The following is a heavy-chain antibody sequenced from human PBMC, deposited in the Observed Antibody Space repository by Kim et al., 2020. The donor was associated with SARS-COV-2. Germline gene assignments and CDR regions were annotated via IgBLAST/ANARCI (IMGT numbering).Heavy chain of an antibody. J-gene: IGHJ6*02. V-gene: IGHV3-21*01. CDR1: GFTFSSYS. CDR2: ISSSSSYI. D-gene: IGHD3-3*01. CDR3: AGGDYDFWSGYPIYYYYGMDV. Sequence: GGSLRLSCAASGFTFSSYSMNWVRQAPGKGLEWVSSISSSSSYIYYADSVKGRFTISRDNAKNSLYLQMNSLRAEDTAVYYCAGGDYDFWSGYPIYYYYGMDVWGQGTTVTVSS.